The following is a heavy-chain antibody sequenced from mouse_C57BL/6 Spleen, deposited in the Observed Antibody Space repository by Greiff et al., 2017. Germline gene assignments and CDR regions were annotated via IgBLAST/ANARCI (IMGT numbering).Heavy chain of an antibody. D-gene: IGHD2-5*01. CDR3: ARYMAYYSNYDWYFDV. V-gene: IGHV7-3*01. Sequence: EVKLVESGGGLVQPGGSLSLSCAASGFTFTDYYMSWVRQPPGKALEWLGFIRNKANGYTTEYSASVKGRFTISRDNSQSILYLQMNALRAEDSATYYCARYMAYYSNYDWYFDVWGTGTTVTVSS. CDR2: IRNKANGYTT. J-gene: IGHJ1*03. CDR1: GFTFTDYY.